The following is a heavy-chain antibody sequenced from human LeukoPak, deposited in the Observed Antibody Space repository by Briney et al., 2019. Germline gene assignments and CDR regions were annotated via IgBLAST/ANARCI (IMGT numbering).Heavy chain of an antibody. V-gene: IGHV3-30*18. Sequence: GGSLRLSCEASGFTFNTHGMHWVRQAPGKGLEWVAVISYDGTKKNYADSVEGRFTLSRDNLKNTVYLQMNSLRREDTAVYYCAKIAGVDPFDIWGQGTMVTVSS. CDR3: AKIAGVDPFDI. CDR1: GFTFNTHG. CDR2: ISYDGTKK. J-gene: IGHJ3*02. D-gene: IGHD2-15*01.